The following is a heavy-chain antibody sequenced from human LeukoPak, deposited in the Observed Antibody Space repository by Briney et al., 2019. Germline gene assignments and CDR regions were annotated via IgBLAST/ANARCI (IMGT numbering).Heavy chain of an antibody. J-gene: IGHJ4*02. D-gene: IGHD2-21*01. V-gene: IGHV3-53*01. CDR3: VMAPPGD. CDR2: INSGGDT. Sequence: GGSLRLSCAVSGFSVSDKHMAWVRQAPGKGLKWASVINSGGDTNYADSVKGRFTISRDISENTVFLQMDNLSSDDTAVYYCVMAPPGDWGLGTLVTVSS. CDR1: GFSVSDKH.